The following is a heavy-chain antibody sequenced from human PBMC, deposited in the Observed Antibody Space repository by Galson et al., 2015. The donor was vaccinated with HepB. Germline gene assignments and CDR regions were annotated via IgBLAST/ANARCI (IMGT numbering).Heavy chain of an antibody. CDR3: ARYHHTGYEPTGMFDY. CDR2: VSYSGNT. CDR1: GGSISSDY. J-gene: IGHJ4*02. Sequence: QVQLQESGPGLVKPSETLSLTCTVSGGSISSDYWSWIRQSPGKGLEWIGYVSYSGNTNCNPSLKSRVTISVDRSESQFSLRLSSVTAADTAVYYCARYHHTGYEPTGMFDYWGQGTLVTVSS. D-gene: IGHD5-12*01. V-gene: IGHV4-59*08.